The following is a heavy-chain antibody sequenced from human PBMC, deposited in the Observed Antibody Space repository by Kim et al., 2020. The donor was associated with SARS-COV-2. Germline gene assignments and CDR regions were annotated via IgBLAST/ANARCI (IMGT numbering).Heavy chain of an antibody. CDR1: RFRFTSHS. J-gene: IGHJ4*02. V-gene: IGHV3-21*05. CDR2: ITNVNSI. Sequence: GGSLRLSCVASRFRFTSHSMAWVRQAPGKGLEWIAYITNVNSILYAYSGQGRFTISRDNTKNTGYLEVSSLRAGDTAVYYCVRLLWVSGYDYWGEGTLVTVSS. D-gene: IGHD3-9*01. CDR3: VRLLWVSGYDY.